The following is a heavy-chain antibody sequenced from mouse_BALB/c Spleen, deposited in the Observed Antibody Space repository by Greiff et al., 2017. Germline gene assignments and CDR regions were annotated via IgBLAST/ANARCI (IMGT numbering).Heavy chain of an antibody. CDR3: AREATRFAY. D-gene: IGHD1-2*01. CDR1: GYSITSGYY. CDR2: ISYDGSN. V-gene: IGHV3-6*02. J-gene: IGHJ3*01. Sequence: EVKLVESGPGLVKPSQSLSLTCSVTGYSITSGYYWNWIRQFPGNKLEWMGYISYDGSNNYNPSLKNRISITRDTSKNQFFLKLNSVTTEDTATYYCAREATRFAYWGQGTLVTVSA.